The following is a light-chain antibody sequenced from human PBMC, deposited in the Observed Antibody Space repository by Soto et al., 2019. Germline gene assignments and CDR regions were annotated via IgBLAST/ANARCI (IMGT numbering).Light chain of an antibody. CDR1: QTVLYRSSNKSY. CDR3: QQYYSYPRT. J-gene: IGKJ3*01. CDR2: WAS. V-gene: IGKV4-1*01. Sequence: DIVMTQSPDFLAVSLGERATITCKSSQTVLYRSSNKSYLAWYQQRPEQPPRLLIYWASTRQSGVPSRFSGSGSGTDFTLTISCLQSEDFATYYCQQYYSYPRTFGPGTKVDIK.